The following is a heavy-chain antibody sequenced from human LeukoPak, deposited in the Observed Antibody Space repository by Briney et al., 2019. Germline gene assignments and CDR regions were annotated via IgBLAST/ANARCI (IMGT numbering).Heavy chain of an antibody. V-gene: IGHV4-4*07. CDR2: IYTSGST. CDR1: GGSISSYY. D-gene: IGHD4-17*01. CDR3: ARTIYPDGTTVTTSNYYYGMDV. Sequence: SETLSLTCTVSGGSISSYYWSWIRQPAGKGLERIGRIYTSGSTNYNPSLKSRVTMSVDTSKNQFSLKLSSVTAADTAVYYCARTIYPDGTTVTTSNYYYGMDVWGQGTTVTVSS. J-gene: IGHJ6*02.